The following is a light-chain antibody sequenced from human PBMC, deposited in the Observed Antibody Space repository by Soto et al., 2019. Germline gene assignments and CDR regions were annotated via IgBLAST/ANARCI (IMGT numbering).Light chain of an antibody. J-gene: IGKJ1*01. CDR3: QQYGSSGT. CDR2: GAS. Sequence: EIVLTQSPGTLSLSPGERAILSYRASQSVSNNLAWYQQKPGQAPRLLIYGASTRANDIPARFSGSGSGTDFTLTISRLEPEDFAVYYCQQYGSSGTFGQGTKVDIK. CDR1: QSVSNN. V-gene: IGKV3-20*01.